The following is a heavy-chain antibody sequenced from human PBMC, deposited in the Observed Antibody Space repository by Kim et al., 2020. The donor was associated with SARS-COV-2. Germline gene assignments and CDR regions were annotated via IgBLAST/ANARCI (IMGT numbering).Heavy chain of an antibody. D-gene: IGHD3-10*01. Sequence: SETLSPTCAVYGGSFSGYYWSWIRQPPGKGLQWIGEIHHSGNTNFNPSLKSRVTMSIDTSKSQFSLELTSVTAAGTAVYYCARGPLGGGDNFTETFWSQGTLVTVSS. CDR1: GGSFSGYY. J-gene: IGHJ4*02. CDR2: IHHSGNT. V-gene: IGHV4-34*01. CDR3: ARGPLGGGDNFTETF.